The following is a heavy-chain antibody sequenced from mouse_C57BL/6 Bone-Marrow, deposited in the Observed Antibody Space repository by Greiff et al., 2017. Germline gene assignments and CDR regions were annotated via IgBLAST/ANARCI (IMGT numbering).Heavy chain of an antibody. D-gene: IGHD1-1*01. J-gene: IGHJ1*03. V-gene: IGHV1-69*01. CDR1: GYTFTSYW. Sequence: QVQLQQPGAELVMPGASVKLSCKASGYTFTSYWMHWVKQRPGQGLEWIGEIDPSDSYTNYNQKFKGKSTLTVDKSSSTAYMQLSSLTSEDSAVYYCASPVYYYGSSYDGYFDVWGTGTTVTVSS. CDR3: ASPVYYYGSSYDGYFDV. CDR2: IDPSDSYT.